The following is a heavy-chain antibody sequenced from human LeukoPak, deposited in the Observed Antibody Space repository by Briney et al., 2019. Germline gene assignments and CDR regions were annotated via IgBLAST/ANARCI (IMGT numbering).Heavy chain of an antibody. J-gene: IGHJ6*02. CDR3: AKDRSSGPHYYYGMDV. V-gene: IGHV3-30*18. D-gene: IGHD6-25*01. CDR1: GFTFRSYG. CDR2: ISYLGDDQ. Sequence: GGSLRLSCAASGFTFRSYGMHWVRQAPGKGLEWVAVISYLGDDQFYAESVKGRFTISRDNFNKRVFLQMNSLRGDDTAVYYCAKDRSSGPHYYYGMDVWGRGTTV.